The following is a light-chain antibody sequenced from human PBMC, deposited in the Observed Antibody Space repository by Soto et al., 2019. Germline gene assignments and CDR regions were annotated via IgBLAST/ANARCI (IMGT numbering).Light chain of an antibody. CDR3: QQYHKWPIT. CDR1: EGVSSK. J-gene: IGKJ4*01. V-gene: IGKV3-15*01. CDR2: GAA. Sequence: IVMTQSPATLSVAPGERVTFFCRASEGVSSKVAGYQHKPGQAPRLLISGAATGATAIPARFSGSGSGTEFTLTIRSLQSEDRAIYYCQQYHKWPITFGGGTTVDI.